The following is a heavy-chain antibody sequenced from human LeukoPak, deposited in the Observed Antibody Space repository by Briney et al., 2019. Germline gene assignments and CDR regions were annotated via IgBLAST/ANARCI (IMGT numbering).Heavy chain of an antibody. J-gene: IGHJ4*02. CDR3: AYGEQQLVLYY. V-gene: IGHV3-11*01. CDR2: ISSSGSTI. CDR1: GFTFSDYY. D-gene: IGHD6-13*01. Sequence: PGGSLRLSCAASGFTFSDYYMSWIRQAPGKGLEWVSYISSSGSTIYYADSVKGRFTISRDNAKNSLYLQTNSLRAENTAVYYCAYGEQQLVLYYWGQGTLVTVSS.